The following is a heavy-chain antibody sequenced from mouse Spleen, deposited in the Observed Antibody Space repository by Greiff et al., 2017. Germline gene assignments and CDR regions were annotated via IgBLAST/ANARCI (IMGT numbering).Heavy chain of an antibody. CDR1: GYTFTSYW. Sequence: QVQLQQPGAELVKPGASVKLSCKASGYTFTSYWMQWVKQRPGQGLEWIGEIDPSDSYTNYNQKFKGKATLTVDTSSSTAYMQLSSLTSEDSAVYYCARSSNYYGSSGYWGQGTTLTVSS. CDR2: IDPSDSYT. CDR3: ARSSNYYGSSGY. J-gene: IGHJ2*01. V-gene: IGHV1-50*01. D-gene: IGHD1-1*01.